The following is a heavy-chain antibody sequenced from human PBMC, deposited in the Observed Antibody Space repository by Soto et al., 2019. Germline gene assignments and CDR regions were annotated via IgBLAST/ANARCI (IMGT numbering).Heavy chain of an antibody. V-gene: IGHV6-1*01. J-gene: IGHJ6*02. D-gene: IGHD1-7*01. Sequence: QTLSLTCAISGDSVSSNSAAWNWIRQSPSRGLEWLGRTYYRSKWYNDYAVSVKSRITINPDTSKNQFSLQLNSVTPEDTAVYYCAREQGWNYGRGYYYGMDVWGQGTTVTVSS. CDR3: AREQGWNYGRGYYYGMDV. CDR2: TYYRSKWYN. CDR1: GDSVSSNSAA.